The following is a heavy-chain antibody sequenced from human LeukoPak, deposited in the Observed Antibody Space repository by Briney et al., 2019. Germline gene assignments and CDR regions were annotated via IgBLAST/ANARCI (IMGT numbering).Heavy chain of an antibody. CDR1: GFTFVDYS. D-gene: IGHD3-9*01. CDR2: ITYAGSNK. V-gene: IGHV3-30*18. J-gene: IGHJ4*02. Sequence: GGALRLSCAASGFTFVDYSMLGVRQAPPREGAGVEGITYAGSNKYYEDSVKSRFTIFRDNSKNTLYLQMNSLSAEDTTVYYCAKSGRDYDIFTGYYTQYYSDYWGQGTLVTVSS. CDR3: AKSGRDYDIFTGYYTQYYSDY.